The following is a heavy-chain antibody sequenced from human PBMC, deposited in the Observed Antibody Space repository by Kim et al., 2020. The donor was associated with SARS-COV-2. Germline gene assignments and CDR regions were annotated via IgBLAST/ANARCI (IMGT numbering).Heavy chain of an antibody. Sequence: ASVKVSCKASGYTFTSYYMHWVRQAPGQGLEWMGIINPSGGSTSYAQKFQGRVTMTRDTSTSTVYMELSSLRSEDTAVYYCARDLRVAGGGWAFAYWGQGTLVTVSS. CDR1: GYTFTSYY. J-gene: IGHJ4*02. CDR2: INPSGGST. D-gene: IGHD6-19*01. CDR3: ARDLRVAGGGWAFAY. V-gene: IGHV1-46*01.